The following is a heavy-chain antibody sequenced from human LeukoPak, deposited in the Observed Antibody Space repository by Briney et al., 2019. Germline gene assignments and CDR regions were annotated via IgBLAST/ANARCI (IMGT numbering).Heavy chain of an antibody. D-gene: IGHD2-2*01. CDR1: GGTFSSYA. CDR2: IIPIFGTA. J-gene: IGHJ4*02. CDR3: ARSRSRNLLSYSTSWYQIDY. Sequence: GASVKVSCKASGGTFSSYAISWVRQAPGQGLEWMGGIIPIFGTANYAQKLQGRVTITTDESTSTAYMELSSLRSEDTAVYYCARSRSRNLLSYSTSWYQIDYWGQGTLATVSS. V-gene: IGHV1-69*05.